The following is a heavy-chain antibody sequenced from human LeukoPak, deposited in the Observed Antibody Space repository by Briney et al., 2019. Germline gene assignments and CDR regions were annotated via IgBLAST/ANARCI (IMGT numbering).Heavy chain of an antibody. V-gene: IGHV4-61*02. CDR3: ARGTSTWYEGYFDY. Sequence: SETLSLTWTVSGGSISSGSYYWSWIREPAGKGLEWIGRIYISGSTNYNPSLKSRVTISIHTSKNQFSLKLSSVTAADTAVYYCARGTSTWYEGYFDYWGQGTLVTVSS. D-gene: IGHD6-13*01. CDR1: GGSISSGSYY. J-gene: IGHJ4*02. CDR2: IYISGST.